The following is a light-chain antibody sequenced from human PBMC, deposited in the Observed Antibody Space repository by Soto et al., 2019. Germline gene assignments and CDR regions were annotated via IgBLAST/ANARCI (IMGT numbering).Light chain of an antibody. V-gene: IGKV3-15*01. CDR2: GAS. J-gene: IGKJ5*01. Sequence: EIVLTQSPGTLSLSPGERATLSCRASQSVSSNLAWYQQKPGQAPRLLIYGASTRATGIPARFSGSGSGTEFTLTVNSLQFEDFAVYYCQQYNNWPPITFGQGTRLEIK. CDR1: QSVSSN. CDR3: QQYNNWPPIT.